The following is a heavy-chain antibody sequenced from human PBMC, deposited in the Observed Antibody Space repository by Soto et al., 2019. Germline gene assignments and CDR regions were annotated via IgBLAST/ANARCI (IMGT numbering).Heavy chain of an antibody. CDR2: INTGDGNT. CDR1: GYIFTSYA. CDR3: ARDVSGTYYYYGMDV. V-gene: IGHV1-3*04. Sequence: ASVKVSCKASGYIFTSYAMHWVRQAPGQRLEWMGWINTGDGNTKYSQKLQGRVTITRDTSASTAYMELSSLTSEDAAVFYCARDVSGTYYYYGMDVWGQGTTVTVSS. J-gene: IGHJ6*02. D-gene: IGHD1-26*01.